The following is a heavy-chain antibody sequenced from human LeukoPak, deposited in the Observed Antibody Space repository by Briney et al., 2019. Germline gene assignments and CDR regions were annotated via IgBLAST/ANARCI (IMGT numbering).Heavy chain of an antibody. CDR2: INPNSGGT. CDR1: GYTFTGYY. CDR3: ARGGVPAATNYYYYYYVDV. V-gene: IGHV1-2*02. D-gene: IGHD2-2*01. J-gene: IGHJ6*03. Sequence: ASVKVSCKASGYTFTGYYMHWVRQAPGQGLEWMGWINPNSGGTNYAQKFQGRVTMTRDTSISTAYMELSRLRSDDTAVYYCARGGVPAATNYYYYYYVDVWGKGTTVTVSS.